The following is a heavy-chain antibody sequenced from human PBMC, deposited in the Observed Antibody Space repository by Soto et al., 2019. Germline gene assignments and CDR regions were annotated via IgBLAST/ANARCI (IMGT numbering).Heavy chain of an antibody. Sequence: QVRLQESGPGLVKPSQTLSLTCTVSGGSISSGDYFWSWVRQPRGKGLQWIGYISYTGSTPYNPSLKSRITMSVDTSKNQFSLKVSSVTAADTAVYFCARDDGYYRLYDYWGQGTLVTVSS. CDR3: ARDDGYYRLYDY. V-gene: IGHV4-30-4*01. CDR2: ISYTGST. CDR1: GGSISSGDYF. D-gene: IGHD3-3*01. J-gene: IGHJ4*02.